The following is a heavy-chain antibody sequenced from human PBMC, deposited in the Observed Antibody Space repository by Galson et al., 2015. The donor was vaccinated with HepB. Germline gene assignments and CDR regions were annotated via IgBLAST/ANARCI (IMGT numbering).Heavy chain of an antibody. Sequence: SLRLSCAASGFTFSSYGMHWVRQAPGKGLEWVAVISYDGSNKYYADSVKGRFTISRDNSKNTLYLQMNSLRAEDTAVYYCAKDLVSCSGGSCYFPYYYGMDVWGQGTTVTVSS. CDR3: AKDLVSCSGGSCYFPYYYGMDV. V-gene: IGHV3-30*18. CDR2: ISYDGSNK. D-gene: IGHD2-15*01. CDR1: GFTFSSYG. J-gene: IGHJ6*02.